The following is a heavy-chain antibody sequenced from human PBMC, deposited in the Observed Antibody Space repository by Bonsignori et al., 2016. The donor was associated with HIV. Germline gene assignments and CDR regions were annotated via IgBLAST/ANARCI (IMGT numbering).Heavy chain of an antibody. CDR1: GGSFSGYY. D-gene: IGHD3-9*01. CDR3: AASERYFDWLLSGAFDI. Sequence: SETLSLTCAVYGGSFSGYYWSWIRQPPGKGLEWIGEINHSGSTNYNPSLKSRVTISVDTSKNQFSLKLSSVTAADTAVYYCAASERYFDWLLSGAFDIWGQGTMVTVSS. CDR2: INHSGST. J-gene: IGHJ3*02. V-gene: IGHV4-34*01.